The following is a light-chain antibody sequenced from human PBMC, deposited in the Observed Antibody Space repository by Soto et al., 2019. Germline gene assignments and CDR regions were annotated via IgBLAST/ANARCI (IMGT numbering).Light chain of an antibody. CDR2: KAS. CDR1: QSISSW. V-gene: IGKV1-5*03. Sequence: DIQMTQSPSILSASVGDRVTITCRASQSISSWLAWYQQKPGKAPNLLIHKASHLESGVPSRFSGSGSGTEFPLTITTLQPEDVGMYYCQQCHATPLTFGQGTRLEIK. J-gene: IGKJ5*01. CDR3: QQCHATPLT.